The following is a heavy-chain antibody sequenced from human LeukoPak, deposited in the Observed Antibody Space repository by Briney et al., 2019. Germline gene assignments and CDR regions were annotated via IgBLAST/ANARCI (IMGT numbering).Heavy chain of an antibody. CDR3: ARGGIRSRWYFPFDY. Sequence: VPSVKVSCKVSGYTLTELSMHWVRQAPGKGLEWMGGFDPEDGETIYAQKFQGRVTMTAHTSTSTAYMELRSLRSDDTAVYYCARGGIRSRWYFPFDYWGQGTLVTVSS. CDR2: FDPEDGET. CDR1: GYTLTELS. J-gene: IGHJ4*02. D-gene: IGHD6-19*01. V-gene: IGHV1-24*01.